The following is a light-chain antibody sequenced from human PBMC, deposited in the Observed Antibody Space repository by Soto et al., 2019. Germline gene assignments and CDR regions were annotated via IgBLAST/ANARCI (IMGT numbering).Light chain of an antibody. V-gene: IGKV3-20*01. CDR2: GAS. CDR3: QQYGSSPIT. J-gene: IGKJ5*01. Sequence: EIVMTQSPSTLSVSPGDRATLSCRASQSVSSSCLAWYQQKPGQAPRLLIYGASTRATGIPDRFSGDGSVTHFTLTISRLEAEDFVMYYCQQYGSSPITFGQGTRLEIK. CDR1: QSVSSSC.